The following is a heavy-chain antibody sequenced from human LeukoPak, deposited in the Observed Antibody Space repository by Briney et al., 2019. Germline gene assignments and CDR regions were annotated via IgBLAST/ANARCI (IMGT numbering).Heavy chain of an antibody. CDR2: INHSGST. CDR1: GGSFSGYY. J-gene: IGHJ4*02. Sequence: SETLSLTCAVYGGSFSGYYWSWIRQPPGKALEWIGEINHSGSTNYNPSLKSRVTISVDTSKNQFSLKLSSVTAADTAVYYCARHPHSSGWYDYFDYWGQGTLVTVSS. V-gene: IGHV4-34*01. D-gene: IGHD6-19*01. CDR3: ARHPHSSGWYDYFDY.